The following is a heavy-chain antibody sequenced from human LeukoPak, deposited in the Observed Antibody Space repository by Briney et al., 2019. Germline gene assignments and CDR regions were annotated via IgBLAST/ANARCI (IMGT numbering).Heavy chain of an antibody. CDR2: ISTYNGDT. D-gene: IGHD1-14*01. CDR3: ARNYYNNGGFPEYHFDF. Sequence: GASVTVSCRTSGYIFTHYALIWVRQAPGQGLEWVGWISTYNGDTTYSPKFEDRVTMTMDTSTTTASLEVKSLRSDDTAVYFCARNYYNNGGFPEYHFDFWGQGTLVTVSS. V-gene: IGHV1-18*01. J-gene: IGHJ4*02. CDR1: GYIFTHYA.